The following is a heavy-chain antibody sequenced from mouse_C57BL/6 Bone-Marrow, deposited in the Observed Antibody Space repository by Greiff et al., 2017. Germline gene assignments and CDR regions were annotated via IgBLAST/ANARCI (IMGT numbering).Heavy chain of an antibody. CDR1: GYTFTSYW. V-gene: IGHV1-52*01. CDR3: ARYSITTVVGRYFDV. J-gene: IGHJ1*03. CDR2: IDPSDSET. D-gene: IGHD1-1*01. Sequence: QVQLQQPGAELVRPGSSVKLSCKASGYTFTSYWMHWVKQRPIQGLEWIGNIDPSDSETHYNQKFKDKATLTVDKSSSTAYMQLSSLTSEASAVYYCARYSITTVVGRYFDVWGTGTTVTVSS.